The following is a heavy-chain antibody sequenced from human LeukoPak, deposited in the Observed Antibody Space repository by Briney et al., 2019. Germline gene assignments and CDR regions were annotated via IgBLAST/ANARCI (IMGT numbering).Heavy chain of an antibody. CDR2: ISYDGSNK. J-gene: IGHJ6*02. D-gene: IGHD3-22*01. Sequence: GGSLRLSCVGSGFVFSKYAVHWVRQAPGKGLEWVAVISYDGSNKYYADSVKGRFTISRDNSKNTLYLQMNSLRAEDTAVYYCARVGSMIVVTGYYGMDVWGQGTTVTVSS. CDR3: ARVGSMIVVTGYYGMDV. CDR1: GFVFSKYA. V-gene: IGHV3-30-3*01.